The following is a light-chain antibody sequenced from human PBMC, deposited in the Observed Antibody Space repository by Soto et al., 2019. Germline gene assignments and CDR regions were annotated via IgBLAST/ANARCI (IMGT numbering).Light chain of an antibody. V-gene: IGKV1-5*01. CDR3: QQYKRSPFT. Sequence: DIQMTQSPSTLSASVGDRVTITCRASKSVSSWLAWYQQKPGRAPNLLIYDASSLVGGVPSRFSGSGSGTEFTLTISSLQPDDVATYYCQQYKRSPFTFGPGTKVDIK. CDR2: DAS. J-gene: IGKJ3*01. CDR1: KSVSSW.